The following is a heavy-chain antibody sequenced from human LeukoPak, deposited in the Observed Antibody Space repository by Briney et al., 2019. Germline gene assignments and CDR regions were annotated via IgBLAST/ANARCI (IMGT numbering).Heavy chain of an antibody. D-gene: IGHD5-12*01. J-gene: IGHJ4*02. CDR2: IIGSSGDT. Sequence: GGSLRLSCTASGFSLTNFAMSWVRQAPGKGLEWVSLIIGSSGDTFYADSVKGRFTISRDNSKNRLYLQMNSLRAEDTALYYCAKGAYDYIEMGYFDYWGQGTLVTVSS. CDR1: GFSLTNFA. V-gene: IGHV3-23*01. CDR3: AKGAYDYIEMGYFDY.